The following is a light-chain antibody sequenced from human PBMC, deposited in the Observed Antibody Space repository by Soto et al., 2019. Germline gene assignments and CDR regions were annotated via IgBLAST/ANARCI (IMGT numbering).Light chain of an antibody. CDR2: DAS. J-gene: IGKJ1*01. Sequence: DMQMTRGPSSLSASGGNAVKGNPRASQSVSGWLAWYQQKPGEAPKLLIYDASALPRGFPSRFSGSGSGTKFPLTIASLQPDDFATHYCQQYETFSGAFGPGTKVDIK. CDR1: QSVSGW. V-gene: IGKV1-5*01. CDR3: QQYETFSGA.